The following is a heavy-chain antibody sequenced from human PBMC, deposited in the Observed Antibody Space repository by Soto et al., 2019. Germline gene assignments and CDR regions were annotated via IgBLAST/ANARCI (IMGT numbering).Heavy chain of an antibody. CDR1: GFSVNDNY. D-gene: IGHD2-8*02. CDR2: ILRNGSI. V-gene: IGHV3-53*02. J-gene: IGHJ5*02. Sequence: EGRLVETGGGLTQPGGFLTLSCAASGFSVNDNYMSWVRQAPGKGLEWVAGILRNGSIYYVDSVRGRFTISRDSFENTVSLQMRSLRVDDTARYFYARDYCTGVHYDSWGQGTVVTVSS. CDR3: ARDYCTGVHYDS.